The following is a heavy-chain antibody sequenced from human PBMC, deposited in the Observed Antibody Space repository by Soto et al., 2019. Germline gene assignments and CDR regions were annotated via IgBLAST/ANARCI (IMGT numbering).Heavy chain of an antibody. Sequence: EVQLVESGGGLVQPGGSLRLSCAASGFTFSSYSMNWVRQAPGKGLEWVSYISSSSSTIYYADSVKGRFTISRDNAKNSLYLQMNSLRAEDTAVYYCARHPERIAQIGWFDPWGKGNLVTVSS. CDR1: GFTFSSYS. CDR2: ISSSSSTI. V-gene: IGHV3-48*01. CDR3: ARHPERIAQIGWFDP. J-gene: IGHJ5*02. D-gene: IGHD6-13*01.